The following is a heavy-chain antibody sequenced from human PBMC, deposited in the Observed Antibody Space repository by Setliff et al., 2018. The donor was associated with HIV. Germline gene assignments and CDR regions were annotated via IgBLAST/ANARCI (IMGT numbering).Heavy chain of an antibody. J-gene: IGHJ6*03. CDR1: GGSISSGSYY. CDR2: IYYSGST. D-gene: IGHD3-22*01. CDR3: AGARDSSGTAGYYYSYMDV. V-gene: IGHV4-39*01. Sequence: SETLSLTCTVSGGSISSGSYYWGWIRQPPGKGLEWIGSIYYSGSTYYNPSLKSRVTISVDTSKNQFSLKLSSVTAADTAVYYCAGARDSSGTAGYYYSYMDVWGKGTTVTVSS.